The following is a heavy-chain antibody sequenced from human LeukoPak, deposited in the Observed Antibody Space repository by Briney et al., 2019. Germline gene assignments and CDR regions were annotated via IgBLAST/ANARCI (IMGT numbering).Heavy chain of an antibody. CDR2: IYTSGST. CDR1: GGSISSYY. J-gene: IGHJ6*03. Sequence: PSETLSLTCTVSGGSISSYYWSWIRQPAGKGLEWIGRIYTSGSTNYNPSLKGRVTMSVDTSKNQFSLKLSSVTAADTAVYYCARNGKDLYYYYYMDVWGKGTTVTVSS. CDR3: ARNGKDLYYYYYMDV. V-gene: IGHV4-4*07. D-gene: IGHD1-26*01.